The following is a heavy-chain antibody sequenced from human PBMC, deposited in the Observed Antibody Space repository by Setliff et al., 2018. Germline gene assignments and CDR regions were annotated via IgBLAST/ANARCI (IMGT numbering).Heavy chain of an antibody. Sequence: ASVKVSCKASGYSFTMYGVNWVRQAPGQGLEWMGWITAGNGDTKYSQKFQGRVTITRDTSASTFYMELSSLRSEDTALYSCAASVGGAPYYYLSFDSWGQGTPVTAPQ. CDR1: GYSFTMYG. D-gene: IGHD3-22*01. V-gene: IGHV1-3*01. CDR3: AASVGGAPYYYLSFDS. CDR2: ITAGNGDT. J-gene: IGHJ4*02.